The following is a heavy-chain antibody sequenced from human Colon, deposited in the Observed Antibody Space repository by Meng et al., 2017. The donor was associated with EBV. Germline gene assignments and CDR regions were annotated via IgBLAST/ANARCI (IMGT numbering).Heavy chain of an antibody. V-gene: IGHV3-11*01. J-gene: IGHJ2*01. CDR1: GFPFMDYS. D-gene: IGHD3-10*01. CDR3: ARDTSGSSTWYFDL. CDR2: INSRGDTI. Sequence: QVWLAGPGGGCVKPGGSLSLSCVPSGFPFMDYSVSWIRQAPGKGLEWVSYINSRGDTIYYADSVRGRFTISRDNAKNSLYLQMTSLRAEDTAVYYCARDTSGSSTWYFDLWGRGSLVTVSS.